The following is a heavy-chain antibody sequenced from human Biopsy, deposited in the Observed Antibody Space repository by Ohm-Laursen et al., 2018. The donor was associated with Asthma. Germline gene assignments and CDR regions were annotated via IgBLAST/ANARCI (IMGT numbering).Heavy chain of an antibody. J-gene: IGHJ4*02. CDR3: VRWRSGYPDHYSDF. CDR1: GFTVSTNG. Sequence: SLRLSCTASGFTVSTNGMSWVRQPPGKGLEWVSVIYSGGGTYYADSVQGRVTISRDNSKNTLSLQMNSLRGDDTAVYYCVRWRSGYPDHYSDFWGLGTLVTVSS. CDR2: IYSGGGT. V-gene: IGHV3-53*05. D-gene: IGHD2-21*01.